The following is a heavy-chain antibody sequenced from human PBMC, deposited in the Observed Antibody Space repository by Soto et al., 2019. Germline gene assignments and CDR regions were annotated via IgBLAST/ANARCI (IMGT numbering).Heavy chain of an antibody. CDR2: MNPNNGGR. J-gene: IGHJ4*02. V-gene: IGHV1-8*01. CDR1: GYTFSTYE. Sequence: QVQLVQSGAEVRKPGASVKVSCKASGYTFSTYEITWVREATGQGLEWMGWMNPNNGGRIYAQQFQGRVTMTANTPISTAYLELISLRSENTAVYYCASGGLVYGRADYWGQGTLVTVSS. CDR3: ASGGLVYGRADY. D-gene: IGHD3-3*01.